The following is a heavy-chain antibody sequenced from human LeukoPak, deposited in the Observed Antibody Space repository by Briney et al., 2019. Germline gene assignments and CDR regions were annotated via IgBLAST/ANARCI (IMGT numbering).Heavy chain of an antibody. CDR3: ARGPLAAPPYYYYYYMDV. D-gene: IGHD6-6*01. CDR2: INPNSGAT. J-gene: IGHJ6*03. CDR1: GYTFTGYY. Sequence: ASVKVSCKASGYTFTGYYMHWVRQAPGRGLEWMGWINPNSGATKYAQKFQGRVTMTRNTSISTAYMELSSLRSEDTAVYYCARGPLAAPPYYYYYYMDVWGKGTTVTVSS. V-gene: IGHV1-2*02.